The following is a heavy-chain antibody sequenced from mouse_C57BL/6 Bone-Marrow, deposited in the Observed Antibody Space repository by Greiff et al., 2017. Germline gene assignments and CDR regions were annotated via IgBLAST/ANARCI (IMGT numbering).Heavy chain of an antibody. CDR3: ARPTTASPFDY. D-gene: IGHD1-2*01. CDR2: ISSGSSTI. J-gene: IGHJ2*01. V-gene: IGHV5-17*01. CDR1: GFTFSDYG. Sequence: EVKLVESGGGLVKPGGSLKFSCAASGFTFSDYGMHWVRQAPEKGLEWVAYISSGSSTINYADTVKGRFTISRDNATNTLFLQMTSLRSEDTAMYYCARPTTASPFDYWGQGTTLTVSS.